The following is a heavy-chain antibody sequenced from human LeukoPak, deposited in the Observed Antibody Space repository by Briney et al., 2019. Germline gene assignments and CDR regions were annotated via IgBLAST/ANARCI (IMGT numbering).Heavy chain of an antibody. CDR2: ISYSGVVK. J-gene: IGHJ5*02. Sequence: GGSLRLSCTASGYTFSDYGMHWVRQAPGKGLEWLSVISYSGVVKFYADSVKGRFIISRDNSKNTVYLQMNNLADEDTAVYYCTRVRDSGSYYPSWGQGTLVTVSS. CDR3: TRVRDSGSYYPS. V-gene: IGHV3-33*08. D-gene: IGHD3-10*01. CDR1: GYTFSDYG.